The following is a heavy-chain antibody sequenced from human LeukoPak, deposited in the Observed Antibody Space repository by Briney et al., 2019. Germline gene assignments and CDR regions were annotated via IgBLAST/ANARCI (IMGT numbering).Heavy chain of an antibody. CDR1: GFTFSSYA. CDR3: ARGSAAGTFDY. V-gene: IGHV3-30*04. J-gene: IGHJ4*02. Sequence: PGGSLRLSCAASGFTFSSYAMHSVRQAPGKGLEWVAVISYDGSNKYYADSVKGRFTISRDNSKNTLYLQMNSLRAEDTAVYYCARGSAAGTFDYWGQGTLVTVSS. CDR2: ISYDGSNK. D-gene: IGHD6-13*01.